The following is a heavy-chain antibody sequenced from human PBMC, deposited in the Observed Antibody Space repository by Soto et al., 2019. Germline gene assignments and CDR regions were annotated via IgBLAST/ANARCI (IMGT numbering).Heavy chain of an antibody. J-gene: IGHJ6*03. CDR1: GGSITNYY. CDR3: ARLGPRIRGAAMDV. Sequence: SETLSLTCAVSGGSITNYYWSWIRQAPGKGLEWIGYIYETGSTNYNPSLLSRVSISADTSKNQIALRLSSVTAADTALYFCARLGPRIRGAAMDVWGKGTTVTVSS. V-gene: IGHV4-59*01. CDR2: IYETGST. D-gene: IGHD3-10*01.